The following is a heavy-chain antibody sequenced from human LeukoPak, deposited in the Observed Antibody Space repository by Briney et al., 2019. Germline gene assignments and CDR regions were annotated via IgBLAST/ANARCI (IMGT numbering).Heavy chain of an antibody. CDR3: ARKRYSGYDIDY. J-gene: IGHJ4*02. D-gene: IGHD5-12*01. CDR2: IYYSGST. Sequence: PSETLSLTCTVSGGSISSYYWSWIRQPPGKGLEWIGYIYYSGSTNYNPSLKSRVTISLDTSKNQFSLQLSSLTAADTAVYYCARKRYSGYDIDYWGQGILVTVSS. V-gene: IGHV4-59*12. CDR1: GGSISSYY.